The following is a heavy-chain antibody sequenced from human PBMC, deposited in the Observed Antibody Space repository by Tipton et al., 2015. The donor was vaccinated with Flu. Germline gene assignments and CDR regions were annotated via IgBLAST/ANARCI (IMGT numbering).Heavy chain of an antibody. CDR2: IYPSGTT. J-gene: IGHJ4*02. D-gene: IGHD3-10*02. CDR1: SGSIRSTNYF. CDR3: ARLSYYDVDLKNFYFDY. V-gene: IGHV4-39*01. Sequence: GLVKPSETLSLTCTVSSGSIRSTNYFCAWVRQPPGKRLELIGSIYPSGTTYYHPSLKSRVTISADTSKSQFSLMLRSVTAADTAVYYCARLSYYDVDLKNFYFDYWGQGALVTVSS.